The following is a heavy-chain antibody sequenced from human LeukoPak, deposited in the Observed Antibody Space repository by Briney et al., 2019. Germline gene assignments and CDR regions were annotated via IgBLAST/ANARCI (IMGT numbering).Heavy chain of an antibody. V-gene: IGHV1-18*01. J-gene: IGHJ3*02. Sequence: ASVKVSCKASGYTFTSYGISWVRQAPGRGLEWMGWISAYNGNTNYAQKLQGRVTMTTDTSTSTAYMELRSLRSDDTAVYYCASPISGQSFDIWGQGTMVTVSS. CDR1: GYTFTSYG. D-gene: IGHD5-12*01. CDR2: ISAYNGNT. CDR3: ASPISGQSFDI.